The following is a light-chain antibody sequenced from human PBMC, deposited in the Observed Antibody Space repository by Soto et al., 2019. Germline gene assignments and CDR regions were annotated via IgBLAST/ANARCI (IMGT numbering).Light chain of an antibody. J-gene: IGKJ1*01. V-gene: IGKV1-5*01. CDR3: QQYNRYAVT. Sequence: DIQMTQSPSALSASVVGGFTITCRASQSASTFLAWYQQKPGQAPKPLIYDASTLQSGVPSRFSASGSGTEFALTISGLQPDDFAVYYCQQYNRYAVTFGQGTKVDIK. CDR2: DAS. CDR1: QSASTF.